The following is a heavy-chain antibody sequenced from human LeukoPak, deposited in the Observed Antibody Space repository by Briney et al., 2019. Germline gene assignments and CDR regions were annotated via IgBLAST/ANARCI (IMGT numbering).Heavy chain of an antibody. D-gene: IGHD3-10*01. CDR1: GFTFSSYW. CDR2: IKPDGSEK. J-gene: IGHJ3*02. CDR3: ARGDFHGSGSHYHDAFDI. Sequence: GGSLRLPCAASGFTFSSYWMSWVRQAPGKGLEWVANIKPDGSEKHYLDAVKGRLTIARDNAKNSLFLQMNSLRAEDTAVYYCARGDFHGSGSHYHDAFDIWGQGTMVTVSS. V-gene: IGHV3-7*03.